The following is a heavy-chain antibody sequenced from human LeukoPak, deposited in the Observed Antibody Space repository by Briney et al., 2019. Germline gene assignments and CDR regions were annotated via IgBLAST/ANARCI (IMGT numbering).Heavy chain of an antibody. CDR2: IEQDGSEK. Sequence: GGSLRLSCAASGFTFSSYWMSWVRQAPGKGLEWVANIEQDGSEKYYVDSVKGRFTISRDNAKNSLYLQMNSLRAEDTAVYYCARDVLGYYDAFDIWGQGTMVTVSS. D-gene: IGHD3-10*01. CDR3: ARDVLGYYDAFDI. V-gene: IGHV3-7*01. J-gene: IGHJ3*02. CDR1: GFTFSSYW.